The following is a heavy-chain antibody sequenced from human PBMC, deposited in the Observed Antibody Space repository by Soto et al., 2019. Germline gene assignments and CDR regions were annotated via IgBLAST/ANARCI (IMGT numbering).Heavy chain of an antibody. CDR2: IKSKTDGGTT. V-gene: IGHV3-15*07. CDR1: GFTFRNAW. Sequence: GGSLRLSCAASGFTFRNAWINWVRQAPGKGLEWVGRIKSKTDGGTTDFAAPVKGRFAISRDNAKNSLYLQMNSLRAEDTAVYYCARIASGGWSEYGRGQGTLVTVSS. CDR3: ARIASGGWSEYG. D-gene: IGHD6-19*01. J-gene: IGHJ4*02.